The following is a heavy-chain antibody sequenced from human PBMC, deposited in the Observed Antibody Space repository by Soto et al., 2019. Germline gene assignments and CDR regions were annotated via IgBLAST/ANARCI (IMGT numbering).Heavy chain of an antibody. V-gene: IGHV1-18*01. Sequence: ASVKVSCKASGYTFTSYGISWVRQAPGQGLEWMGWISAYNGNTNYAQKLQGRVTMTTDTSTSTAYMELRSLRSDDTAVYYCARDYYGSGSYYSGNDYWGQGTLVTVSS. D-gene: IGHD3-10*01. CDR2: ISAYNGNT. J-gene: IGHJ4*02. CDR3: ARDYYGSGSYYSGNDY. CDR1: GYTFTSYG.